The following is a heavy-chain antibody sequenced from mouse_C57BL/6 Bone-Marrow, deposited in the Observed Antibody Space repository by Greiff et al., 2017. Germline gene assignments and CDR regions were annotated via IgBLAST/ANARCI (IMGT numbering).Heavy chain of an antibody. CDR1: GYTFTSYW. Sequence: QVQLQQPGTELVKPGASVKLSCKASGYTFTSYWMHWVQQRPGQGLEWIGNINPSNGGTNYNEKFKSKATLTVDKSSSTAYMQLSSLTSEDSAVYYCARSGVNAGREGYYYAMGYWGQGTSVTVSS. CDR2: INPSNGGT. D-gene: IGHD3-1*01. J-gene: IGHJ4*01. CDR3: ARSGVNAGREGYYYAMGY. V-gene: IGHV1-53*01.